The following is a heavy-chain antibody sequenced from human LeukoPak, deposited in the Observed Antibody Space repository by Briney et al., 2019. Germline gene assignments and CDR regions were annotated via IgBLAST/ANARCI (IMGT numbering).Heavy chain of an antibody. V-gene: IGHV3-7*01. CDR1: GFTFSSYA. D-gene: IGHD4-11*01. CDR2: IKQDGSTK. Sequence: PGGSLRLSCAASGFTFSSYAMSWVRQAPGKGLECVAKIKQDGSTKSYVDSVKGRFTISRDNAQNSLYLQMNSLRVEDTAIYYCASGYSNHANWFDPWGQGTLVTVSS. CDR3: ASGYSNHANWFDP. J-gene: IGHJ5*02.